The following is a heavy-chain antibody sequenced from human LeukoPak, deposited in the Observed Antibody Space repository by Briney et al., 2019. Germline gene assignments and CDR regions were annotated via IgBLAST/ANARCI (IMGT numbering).Heavy chain of an antibody. CDR2: IYTSGST. CDR3: ARAGMVYASYYYYYYMDV. J-gene: IGHJ6*03. V-gene: IGHV4-61*02. CDR1: GGSISSGSYY. D-gene: IGHD2-8*01. Sequence: SETLSLTCTVSGGSISSGSYYWSWIRQPAGKGLEWIGRIYTSGSTNYNPSLKSRVTISVDTSKKQFSLKLSSVTAADTAVYYCARAGMVYASYYYYYYMDVWGKGTTVTVSS.